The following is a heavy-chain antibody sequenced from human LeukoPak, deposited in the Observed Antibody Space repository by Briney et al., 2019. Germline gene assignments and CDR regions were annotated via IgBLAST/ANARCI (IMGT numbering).Heavy chain of an antibody. CDR3: ARDNGDYYDSSGYYYPFDY. Sequence: ASVKVSCKASGYTFTSYYMHWVRRAPGQGLEWMGINNPSGGSTSYAQKFQGRVTMTRDTSTSTVYMELSSLRSEDTAVYYCARDNGDYYDSSGYYYPFDYWGQGTLVTVSS. V-gene: IGHV1-46*01. CDR1: GYTFTSYY. J-gene: IGHJ4*02. CDR2: NNPSGGST. D-gene: IGHD3-22*01.